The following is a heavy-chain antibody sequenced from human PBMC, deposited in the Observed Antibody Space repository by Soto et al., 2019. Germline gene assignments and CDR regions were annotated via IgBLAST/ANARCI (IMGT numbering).Heavy chain of an antibody. J-gene: IGHJ4*02. Sequence: EVQLVESGGGLVQPGGSLRLSCAASGFTFSNYWMHWVRQAPGKGLVWVSRINSDGSSTIYADSVKGRFTISRDNAKNPLYVQMNSLRAEDTAVYYCARGGCSRGTCYSGGWGQGTLVTVSS. CDR3: ARGGCSRGTCYSGG. CDR2: INSDGSST. CDR1: GFTFSNYW. V-gene: IGHV3-74*01. D-gene: IGHD2-15*01.